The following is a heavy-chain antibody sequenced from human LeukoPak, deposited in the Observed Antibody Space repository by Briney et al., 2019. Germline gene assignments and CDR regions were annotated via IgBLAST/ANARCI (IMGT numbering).Heavy chain of an antibody. V-gene: IGHV3-21*01. D-gene: IGHD3-22*01. CDR3: ARDFYDTSGYYYDY. J-gene: IGHJ4*02. CDR2: ISGTGSYK. Sequence: GGSLRLSCAASGFTFSRYSMNWVRQAPGKGLEWVSSISGTGSYKYYADSVKGRFTISRDNAKNSLYLQMYSLRAEDTAVYYCARDFYDTSGYYYDYWGQGTLVTVSS. CDR1: GFTFSRYS.